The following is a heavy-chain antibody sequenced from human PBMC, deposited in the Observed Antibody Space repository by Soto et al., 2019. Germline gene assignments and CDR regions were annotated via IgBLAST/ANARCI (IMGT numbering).Heavy chain of an antibody. CDR1: GGSISSYY. V-gene: IGHV4-59*08. CDR3: ARRPPRMDGYALDI. Sequence: PSETLSLTCTVSGGSISSYYWSWIRQPPGKGLEWIGYIYYSGSTNYNPSLKSRVTISVDTSKNQFSLKLSSVTAADTAVYYCARRPPRMDGYALDIWGQGTMVTVSS. CDR2: IYYSGST. D-gene: IGHD2-8*01. J-gene: IGHJ3*02.